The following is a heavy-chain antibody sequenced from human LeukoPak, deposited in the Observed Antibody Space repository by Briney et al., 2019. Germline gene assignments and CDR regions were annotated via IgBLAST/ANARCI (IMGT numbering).Heavy chain of an antibody. D-gene: IGHD6-6*01. V-gene: IGHV3-15*01. CDR3: TTVVPIHSSSPGPDYYYMDV. J-gene: IGHJ6*03. CDR1: GFTFSDYY. Sequence: GGSLRLSCAASGFTFSDYYMSWIRQAPGKGLEWVGRIKSKTDGGTTDYAAPVKGRFTISRDDSKNTLYLQMNSLKTEDTAVYYCTTVVPIHSSSPGPDYYYMDVWGKGTTVTVSS. CDR2: IKSKTDGGTT.